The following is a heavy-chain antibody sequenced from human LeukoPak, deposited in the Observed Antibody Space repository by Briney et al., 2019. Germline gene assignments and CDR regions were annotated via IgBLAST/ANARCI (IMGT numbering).Heavy chain of an antibody. Sequence: ASVKVSCKASGYTFTSYDINWVRQATGQGLEWMGWMNPNSGNTGYAQKFQGRVTITRNTSISTAYMELSSPRSEDTAVYYCARYGSGSSDVDYWGQGTLVTVSS. CDR2: MNPNSGNT. CDR3: ARYGSGSSDVDY. D-gene: IGHD3-10*01. V-gene: IGHV1-8*03. J-gene: IGHJ4*02. CDR1: GYTFTSYD.